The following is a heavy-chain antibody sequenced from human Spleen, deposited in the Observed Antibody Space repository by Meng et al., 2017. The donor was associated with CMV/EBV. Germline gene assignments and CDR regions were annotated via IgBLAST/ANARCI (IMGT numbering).Heavy chain of an antibody. Sequence: LRLSCAASGFTFSNYAMHWVRQAPGKGLEWVAVISYDGSNKYYADSVKGRFTISRDNSKNTLYLQMNSLRAEDTAVYYCARDRGWLQWANYFDYWGQGTLVTVSS. CDR1: GFTFSNYA. J-gene: IGHJ4*02. D-gene: IGHD5-24*01. V-gene: IGHV3-30*04. CDR3: ARDRGWLQWANYFDY. CDR2: ISYDGSNK.